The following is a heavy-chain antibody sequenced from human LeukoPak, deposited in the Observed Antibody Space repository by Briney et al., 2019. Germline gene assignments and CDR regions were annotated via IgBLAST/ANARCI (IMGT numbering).Heavy chain of an antibody. D-gene: IGHD1-1*01. CDR1: GVSISSYY. CDR2: IYYSGST. J-gene: IGHJ4*02. Sequence: SETLSLTCTVSGVSISSYYLSWIRQPPGKGLEWIGYIYYSGSTNYNPSLKSRITISVDKSKNQFSLKLSSVTAGETAVYYGARDRYSDNDYWGQGTLVTVSS. V-gene: IGHV4-59*01. CDR3: ARDRYSDNDY.